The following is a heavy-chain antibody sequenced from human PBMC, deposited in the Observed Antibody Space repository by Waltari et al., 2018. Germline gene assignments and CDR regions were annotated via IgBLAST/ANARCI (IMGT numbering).Heavy chain of an antibody. CDR2: IFYSGST. D-gene: IGHD3-22*01. V-gene: IGHV4-59*01. Sequence: QVQLQESVPGLVKPSETLSLTCTVSGDSISTYHWRWIRQPPGEGLAWIGNIFYSGSTNYYPSLKSRLISVDTSKNQFSLRLSSVTAADTAVYFCARYDSGAYNDAFDIWGQGTLVTVSS. CDR3: ARYDSGAYNDAFDI. CDR1: GDSISTYH. J-gene: IGHJ3*02.